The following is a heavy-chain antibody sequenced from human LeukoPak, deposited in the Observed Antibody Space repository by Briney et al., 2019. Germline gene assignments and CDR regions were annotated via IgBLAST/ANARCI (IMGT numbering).Heavy chain of an antibody. CDR3: ARGKYYYDSSGYLFDY. D-gene: IGHD3-22*01. V-gene: IGHV4-59*01. CDR2: IYYSGST. J-gene: IGHJ4*02. Sequence: SETLSLTCTVSGGSISSYYWSWIRQPSGKGLEWIGYIYYSGSTNYNPSLKSQVTISVDTSKNQFSLKLSSVTAADTAVYYCARGKYYYDSSGYLFDYWGQGTLVTVSS. CDR1: GGSISSYY.